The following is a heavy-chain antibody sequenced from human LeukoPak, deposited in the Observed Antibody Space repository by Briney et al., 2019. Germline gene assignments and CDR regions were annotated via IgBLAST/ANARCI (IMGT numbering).Heavy chain of an antibody. V-gene: IGHV3-53*01. D-gene: IGHD6-6*01. Sequence: GGSLRLSCAASGFTVSNKYMSWVRQAPGKGLELVSVIYSGGSTYYADSVKGRFTISRDSSKNTLYLQMNSLRAEDTAVYYCARVAFRSSSYISGIDYWGQGTLVTVSS. CDR1: GFTVSNKY. CDR2: IYSGGST. J-gene: IGHJ4*02. CDR3: ARVAFRSSSYISGIDY.